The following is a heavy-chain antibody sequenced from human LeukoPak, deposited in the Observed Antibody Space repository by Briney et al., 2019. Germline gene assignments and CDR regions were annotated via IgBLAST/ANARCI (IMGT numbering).Heavy chain of an antibody. D-gene: IGHD2-2*01. Sequence: ASVKVSCKASGYPFTGYYXXXVXQAPXXGLXXXXXXNPNSGFTNYAQKFQGRVTMTRDTSISTAYMELSRLRSDDTAVYYCARLADCSSSSCRSFDYWGQGTLVTVSS. J-gene: IGHJ4*02. V-gene: IGHV1-2*02. CDR1: GYPFTGYY. CDR3: ARLADCSSSSCRSFDY. CDR2: XNPNSGFT.